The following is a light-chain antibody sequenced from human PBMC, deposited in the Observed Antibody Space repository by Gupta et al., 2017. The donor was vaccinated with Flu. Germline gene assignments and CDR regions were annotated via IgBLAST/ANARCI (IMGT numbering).Light chain of an antibody. J-gene: IGKJ4*01. V-gene: IGKV1-9*01. CDR3: QQLSNYPLAVT. Sequence: FLSASVGDRVTITCRASQGISTYLAWYQQKPGKAPELLIYAASTLQSGVPSRFSGSGSGTDFTLTIRSLQPEDSATYYCQQLSNYPLAVTFGGGTKVEVK. CDR2: AAS. CDR1: QGISTY.